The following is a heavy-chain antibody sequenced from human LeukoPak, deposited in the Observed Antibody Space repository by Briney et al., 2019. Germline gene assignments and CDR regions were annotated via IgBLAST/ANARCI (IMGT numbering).Heavy chain of an antibody. CDR1: GGSFSGYY. D-gene: IGHD4-17*01. J-gene: IGHJ6*03. CDR3: AAVTTSYYMDV. Sequence: SETLSLTCAVYGGSFSGYYWSWIRQPPGKGLEWIGSIYHSGSTYYNPSLKSRVTISVDTSKNQFSLKLSSVAAADTAVYYCAAVTTSYYMDVWGKGTTVTVSS. CDR2: IYHSGST. V-gene: IGHV4-34*01.